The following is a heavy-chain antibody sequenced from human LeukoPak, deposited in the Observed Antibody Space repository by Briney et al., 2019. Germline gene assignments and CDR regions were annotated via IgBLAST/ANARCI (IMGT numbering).Heavy chain of an antibody. V-gene: IGHV3-74*03. CDR3: ARRLYYDTSGSPFDL. D-gene: IGHD3-22*01. CDR1: GFTFSNFW. CDR2: IHGEGSDI. Sequence: GGSLRLSCAASGFTFSNFWMSWIRQPPGKGLLWVSRIHGEGSDIEYADSVKGRFTISRDNAKNTLYLQMNSLTAEDMAVYYCARRLYYDTSGSPFDLWGQGPLVTVSS. J-gene: IGHJ4*02.